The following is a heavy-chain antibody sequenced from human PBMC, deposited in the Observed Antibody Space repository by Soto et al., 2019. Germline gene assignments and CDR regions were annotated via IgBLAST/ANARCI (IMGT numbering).Heavy chain of an antibody. J-gene: IGHJ4*02. Sequence: GGSLRLSCAASGFTFSSYGMHWVRQAPGKGLEWVAVISYDGSNKYYADSVKGRFTISRDNSKNTLYLQMNSLRAEDTAVYYCAKDASYFEYGDFDYWGQGTLVTVSS. CDR3: AKDASYFEYGDFDY. D-gene: IGHD4-17*01. CDR2: ISYDGSNK. CDR1: GFTFSSYG. V-gene: IGHV3-30*18.